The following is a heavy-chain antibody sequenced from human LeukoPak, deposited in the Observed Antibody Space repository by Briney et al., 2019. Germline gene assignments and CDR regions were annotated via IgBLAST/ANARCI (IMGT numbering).Heavy chain of an antibody. CDR3: AKEGIARTTVTNYYYGMDV. CDR2: ISYDGSNK. V-gene: IGHV3-30*18. CDR1: GFTFSSYG. D-gene: IGHD4-11*01. Sequence: PGGSLRLSCAASGFTFSSYGMHWVRQAPGKGLEWVAVISYDGSNKYYADSVKGRFTISRDNSKNTPYLQMNSLRAEDTAVYYCAKEGIARTTVTNYYYGMDVWGQGTTVTVSS. J-gene: IGHJ6*02.